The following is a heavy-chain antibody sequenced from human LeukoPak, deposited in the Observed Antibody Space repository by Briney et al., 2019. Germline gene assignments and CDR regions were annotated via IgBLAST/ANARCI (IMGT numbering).Heavy chain of an antibody. CDR1: GYTFTGYY. Sequence: ASVKVSCKASGYTFTGYYMHWVRQAPGQGREWMGWINPNSGGTHYAQKFQGTVTMTRDTSISTAYMELSSLRSDDTAVYYCARGVAGVYFYYYMDVWGKGTTVTVSS. J-gene: IGHJ6*03. CDR2: INPNSGGT. V-gene: IGHV1-2*02. CDR3: ARGVAGVYFYYYMDV. D-gene: IGHD1-14*01.